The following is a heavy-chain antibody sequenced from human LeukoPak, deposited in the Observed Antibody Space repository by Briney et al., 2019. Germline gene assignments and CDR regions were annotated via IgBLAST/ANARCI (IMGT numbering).Heavy chain of an antibody. CDR1: GFTFRTYS. J-gene: IGHJ4*02. Sequence: GGSLRLSCAASGFTFRTYSIHWVRQDPGKGLEWVTVVSADGRTQLYSDSVKGRFTISRDNSLNTLHLQMNSLRTEDTAVYYCAREFGHNRWYFDYWGQGALVTVSS. CDR3: AREFGHNRWYFDY. V-gene: IGHV3-30*03. CDR2: VSADGRTQ. D-gene: IGHD5-24*01.